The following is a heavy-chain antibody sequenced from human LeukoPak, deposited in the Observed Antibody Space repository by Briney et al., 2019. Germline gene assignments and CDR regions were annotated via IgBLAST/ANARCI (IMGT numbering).Heavy chain of an antibody. CDR2: VYYSGST. Sequence: LRLSCIGFGFTFSDHYMDWVRQTPGKGLEWIGDVYYSGSTHQNPSLKSRVTISVDTSKNQFSLKLRSVTAADTAVYYCARVMGDLASLYHMDVWGKGTTVTVSS. V-gene: IGHV4-59*11. D-gene: IGHD3-16*01. CDR1: GFTFSDHY. J-gene: IGHJ6*03. CDR3: ARVMGDLASLYHMDV.